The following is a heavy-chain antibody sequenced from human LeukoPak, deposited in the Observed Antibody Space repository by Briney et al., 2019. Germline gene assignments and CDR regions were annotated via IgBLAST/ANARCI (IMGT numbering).Heavy chain of an antibody. D-gene: IGHD6-19*01. CDR3: AKGSPWYSSGWALFDY. CDR2: ISGSGGST. CDR1: GFTFSSYE. V-gene: IGHV3-23*01. Sequence: PGGSLRLSCAASGFTFSSYEMNWVRQAPGKGLEWVSAISGSGGSTYYADSVKGRFTISRDNSKNTLYLRMNSLRAEDTAVYYCAKGSPWYSSGWALFDYWGQGTLVTVSS. J-gene: IGHJ4*02.